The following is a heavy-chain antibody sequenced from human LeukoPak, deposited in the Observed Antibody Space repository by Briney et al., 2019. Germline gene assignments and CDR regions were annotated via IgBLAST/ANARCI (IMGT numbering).Heavy chain of an antibody. D-gene: IGHD4-11*01. CDR2: IWSDGTNR. Sequence: GGSLRLSYEASGFIFNHYALHWVRQAPHKGLEWVAVIWSDGTNRYYADSVKGRFSIFRDDSQKRVFLQMNSLRAEDTAVYYCVRDAQRGFDYSNSLQYWAQGALVTVSS. V-gene: IGHV3-33*01. J-gene: IGHJ4*02. CDR3: VRDAQRGFDYSNSLQY. CDR1: GFIFNHYA.